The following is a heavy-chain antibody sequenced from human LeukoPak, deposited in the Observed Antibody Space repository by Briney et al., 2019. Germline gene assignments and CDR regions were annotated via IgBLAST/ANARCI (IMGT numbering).Heavy chain of an antibody. CDR1: GGSINSYY. J-gene: IGHJ6*03. V-gene: IGHV4-59*01. Sequence: SETLSLTCTVSGGSINSYYWSWIRQPPGKGLEWIGYIHYSGSTNYNPSLKSRVTISVDTSKNHLSLKLSSVTAADTAVYYCARTTEGGYTYGYFYYYYMDVWGKGTTVTISS. D-gene: IGHD5-18*01. CDR2: IHYSGST. CDR3: ARTTEGGYTYGYFYYYYMDV.